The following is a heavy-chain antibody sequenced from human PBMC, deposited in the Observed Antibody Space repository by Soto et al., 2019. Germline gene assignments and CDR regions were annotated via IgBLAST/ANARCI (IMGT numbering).Heavy chain of an antibody. D-gene: IGHD3-22*01. CDR2: INAGNSDT. Sequence: GASVKVSCKASGYTFTSYAIHWVRQAPGQRLEWMGWINAGNSDTTYSQKFQGRVTITSDTSASTAYMELTSLTSEDTAVYYCARDFSMGVVAPGYWGQGTLVTVSS. J-gene: IGHJ4*02. V-gene: IGHV1-3*01. CDR3: ARDFSMGVVAPGY. CDR1: GYTFTSYA.